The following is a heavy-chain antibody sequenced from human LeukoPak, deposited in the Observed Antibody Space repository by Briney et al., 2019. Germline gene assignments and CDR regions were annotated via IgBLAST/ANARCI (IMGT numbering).Heavy chain of an antibody. D-gene: IGHD6-6*01. V-gene: IGHV3-11*01. J-gene: IGHJ4*02. Sequence: GGSLRLSCAASGFTFSDYYMSWIRQAPGKGLEWVSYISSSGSTIYYADSVKGRFTISRDNAKNSLYLQMNSLRAEDTAVYYCASNRGEGSSSAFDYWGQGTLVTVSS. CDR1: GFTFSDYY. CDR2: ISSSGSTI. CDR3: ASNRGEGSSSAFDY.